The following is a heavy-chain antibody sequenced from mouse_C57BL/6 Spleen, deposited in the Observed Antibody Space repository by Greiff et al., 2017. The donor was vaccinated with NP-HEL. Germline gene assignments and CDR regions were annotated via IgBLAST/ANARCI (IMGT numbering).Heavy chain of an antibody. CDR1: GYTFTDYN. V-gene: IGHV1-18*01. J-gene: IGHJ1*03. Sequence: EVQLQQSGPELVKPGASVKIPCKASGYTFTDYNMDWVKQSPGKSLEWIGDINPNNGGTIYNQKFKGKATLTVDKSSSTAYMELRSLTSEDTAVYYCASEPFGSSYWYVDVWGTGTTVTVSS. D-gene: IGHD1-1*01. CDR2: INPNNGGT. CDR3: ASEPFGSSYWYVDV.